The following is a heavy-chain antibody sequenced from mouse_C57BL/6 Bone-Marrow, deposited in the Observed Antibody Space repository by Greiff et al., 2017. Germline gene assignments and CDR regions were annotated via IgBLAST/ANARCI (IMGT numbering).Heavy chain of an antibody. CDR2: ILPGSGST. CDR3: AREGLRRDFDY. CDR1: GYTFTGYW. V-gene: IGHV1-9*01. D-gene: IGHD2-2*01. Sequence: QVQLKQSGAELMKPGASVKLSCKATGYTFTGYWIAWVKQRPGHGLEWIGEILPGSGSTNYNEKFKGKATFTADTSSNTAYIQLSSLTTEDSAIYYCAREGLRRDFDYWGQGTTLTVSA. J-gene: IGHJ2*01.